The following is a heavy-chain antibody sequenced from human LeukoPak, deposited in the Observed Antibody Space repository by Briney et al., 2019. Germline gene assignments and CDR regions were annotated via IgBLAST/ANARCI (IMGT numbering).Heavy chain of an antibody. J-gene: IGHJ5*02. Sequence: GGSLRLSCAASGFTFSSYAMSWVRQAPGKGLEWGSALSASGGTTYYADSVKGRFTISRDNSKNTLYLQMSSLRAEDTAIYYCAKEPREYCSSTSCPNWIDPWGQGTLVTVSS. CDR2: LSASGGTT. CDR1: GFTFSSYA. D-gene: IGHD2-2*01. CDR3: AKEPREYCSSTSCPNWIDP. V-gene: IGHV3-23*01.